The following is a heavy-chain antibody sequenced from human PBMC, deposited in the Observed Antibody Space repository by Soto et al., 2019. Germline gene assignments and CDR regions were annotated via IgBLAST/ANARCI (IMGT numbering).Heavy chain of an antibody. Sequence: QITLKESGPTLVKPTQTLTLTCTFSGLSLSTIGEGVGWIRQPPGKALEWLALVYWDDDKRYSPSLKSRLTITTDTSVNQVVLTMTNMGPVDTATYYCVQPRCGGDCLQSYSSHAYYGLDVWGQGTTVTVSS. CDR1: GLSLSTIGEG. J-gene: IGHJ6*02. V-gene: IGHV2-5*02. CDR3: VQPRCGGDCLQSYSSHAYYGLDV. D-gene: IGHD2-21*02. CDR2: VYWDDDK.